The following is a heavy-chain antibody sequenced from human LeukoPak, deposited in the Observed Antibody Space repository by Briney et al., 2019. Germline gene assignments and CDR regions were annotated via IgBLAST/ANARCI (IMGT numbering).Heavy chain of an antibody. Sequence: GGSLRLSCAASGFTFSGYGMNWLRLPPGKGLEWISYISGSGNIILYADSVKGRFTLSRDNAKNSVYLQMNSLRDEDTAVYYCARGRAWSFDLWGRGTLVTVSS. CDR2: ISGSGNII. CDR3: ARGRAWSFDL. CDR1: GFTFSGYG. D-gene: IGHD3-10*01. V-gene: IGHV3-48*02. J-gene: IGHJ2*01.